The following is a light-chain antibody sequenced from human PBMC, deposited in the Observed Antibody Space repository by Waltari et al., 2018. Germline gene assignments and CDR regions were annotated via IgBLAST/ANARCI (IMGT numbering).Light chain of an antibody. V-gene: IGKV3-15*01. CDR2: DAS. J-gene: IGKJ2*01. CDR1: QSVTS. Sequence: EIVMPQSPATLSVSPGEGATLPCSASQSVTSLAWYQQKPGQAPRLLIYDASTSATGIPARFSGSGSGTEFTLTISSLQSEDLAVYYCQQYNKGLDTFGQGTKLEIK. CDR3: QQYNKGLDT.